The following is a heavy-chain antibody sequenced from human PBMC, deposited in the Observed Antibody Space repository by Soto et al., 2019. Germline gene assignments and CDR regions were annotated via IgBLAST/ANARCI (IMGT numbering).Heavy chain of an antibody. CDR1: GFTFSSFG. D-gene: IGHD3-16*02. V-gene: IGHV3-33*01. CDR3: ARMASAGSLNWFDP. J-gene: IGHJ5*02. CDR2: IWHDGTFT. Sequence: QVQLVESGGGVVQSGRSPRLSCAASGFTFSSFGMHWVRQAPGKGLEWVALIWHDGTFTHYADSVKGRFTISRDNSKNMLYLQMNSLRADDTAVYYCARMASAGSLNWFDPWGQGTLVSVSS.